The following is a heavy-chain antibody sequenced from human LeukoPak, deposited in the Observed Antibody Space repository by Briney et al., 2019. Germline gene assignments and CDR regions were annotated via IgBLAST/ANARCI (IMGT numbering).Heavy chain of an antibody. Sequence: SGTLSLTCAVSGGSISSSNWWSWVRQPPGKGLEWIGEIYHSGSTNYNPSLKSRVTISVDKSKNQFSLKLSSVTAADTAVYYCARKGPNDYGDGLDYWGQGTLVTVSS. CDR2: IYHSGST. D-gene: IGHD4-17*01. J-gene: IGHJ4*02. V-gene: IGHV4-4*02. CDR1: GGSISSSNW. CDR3: ARKGPNDYGDGLDY.